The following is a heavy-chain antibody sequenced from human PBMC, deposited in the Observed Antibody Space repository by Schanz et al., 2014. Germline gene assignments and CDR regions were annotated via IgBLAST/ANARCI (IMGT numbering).Heavy chain of an antibody. CDR1: GGTFSSYA. V-gene: IGHV1-69*04. CDR2: IIPILGIA. Sequence: QVQLVQSGDEVKKPGSPVKVSCKSSGGTFSSYAISWVRQAPGQGLEWMGRIIPILGIANYAQNFQGRVTITADKSTSTAYMELTSLRSEDTAVYYCASSGAGYSSSWDFDYWGQGTLVTVSS. J-gene: IGHJ4*02. D-gene: IGHD6-13*01. CDR3: ASSGAGYSSSWDFDY.